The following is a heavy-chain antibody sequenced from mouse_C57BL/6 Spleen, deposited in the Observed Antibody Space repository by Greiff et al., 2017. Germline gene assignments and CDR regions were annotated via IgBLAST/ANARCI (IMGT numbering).Heavy chain of an antibody. CDR1: GYTFTSYT. Sequence: KLQQSGAELARPGASVKMSCKASGYTFTSYTMHWVKQRPGQGLEWIGYINPSSGYTKYNQKFKDKATLTADKSSSTAYMQLSSLTSEDSAVYYCARTYYDYDGFAYWGQGTLVTVSA. D-gene: IGHD2-4*01. V-gene: IGHV1-4*01. CDR3: ARTYYDYDGFAY. J-gene: IGHJ3*01. CDR2: INPSSGYT.